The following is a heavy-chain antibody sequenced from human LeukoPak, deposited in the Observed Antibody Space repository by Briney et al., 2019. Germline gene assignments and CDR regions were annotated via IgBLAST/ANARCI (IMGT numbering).Heavy chain of an antibody. D-gene: IGHD6-13*01. V-gene: IGHV4-59*01. J-gene: IGHJ5*02. CDR3: ARGYSSNWYAGFDP. CDR1: GGSISSYY. CDR2: IYYSGST. Sequence: SEPLSLTCTVSGGSISSYYWSWIRQPPGKGLEWIGHIYYSGSTNYNPSLTSRVTISVDTSKNQFSLKLSSVTAADTAVYYCARGYSSNWYAGFDPWGQGTLVTLSS.